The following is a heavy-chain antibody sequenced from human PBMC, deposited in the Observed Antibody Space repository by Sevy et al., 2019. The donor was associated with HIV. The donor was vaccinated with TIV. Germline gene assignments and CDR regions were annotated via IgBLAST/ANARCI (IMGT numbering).Heavy chain of an antibody. V-gene: IGHV3-23*01. D-gene: IGHD3-22*01. J-gene: IGHJ3*02. CDR3: AKDLTVDYYDSSGYYYEVKAFDI. CDR2: ISGSGGST. CDR1: GFTFSSYA. Sequence: GGFLRLSCAASGFTFSSYAMSWVRQAPGKGLEWVSAISGSGGSTYYADSVKGRFTISRDNSKNTLYLQMNSLRAEDTAVYYCAKDLTVDYYDSSGYYYEVKAFDIWGQGTMVTVSS.